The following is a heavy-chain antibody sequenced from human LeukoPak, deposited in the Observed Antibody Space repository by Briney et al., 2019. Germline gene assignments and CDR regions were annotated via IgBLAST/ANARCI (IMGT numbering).Heavy chain of an antibody. V-gene: IGHV1-69*04. CDR2: IIPILGIA. D-gene: IGHD5-12*01. CDR3: ATGYGYSGYDRDDAFDI. CDR1: GGTFSSYA. Sequence: SVKVSCKASGGTFSSYAISWVRQAPGQGLEWMGRIIPILGIANYAQKFQGRVTITADKSTSTAYMELSSLRSEDTAVYYCATGYGYSGYDRDDAFDIWGQGTMVTVSS. J-gene: IGHJ3*02.